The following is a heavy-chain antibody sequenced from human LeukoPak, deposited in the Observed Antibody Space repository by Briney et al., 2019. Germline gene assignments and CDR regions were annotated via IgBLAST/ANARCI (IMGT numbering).Heavy chain of an antibody. D-gene: IGHD3-3*01. Sequence: PSETLSLTCTVSGGSISSYYWSWIRQPPGKGLEWIGYIYYSGSTNYNPSLKSRVTISVDTSKNQFSLKLSSVTAADTAVYYCARDGDFWSGYYVGWFDPWGQGTLVTVSS. V-gene: IGHV4-59*12. CDR1: GGSISSYY. CDR2: IYYSGST. J-gene: IGHJ5*02. CDR3: ARDGDFWSGYYVGWFDP.